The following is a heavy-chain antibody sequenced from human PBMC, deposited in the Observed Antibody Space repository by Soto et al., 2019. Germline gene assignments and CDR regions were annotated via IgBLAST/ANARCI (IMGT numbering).Heavy chain of an antibody. J-gene: IGHJ6*02. D-gene: IGHD5-12*01. Sequence: EVQLVESGGGLVQPGGSLRLSCAASGFTFSSYWMSWVRQAPGKGLEWVANIKQDGSEKYYVDSVKGRFTISRDNAKNSLYLQMNSLRAEDTAVYYCARDRYWLRYYYYYGMDVWGQGTTVTVSS. V-gene: IGHV3-7*01. CDR3: ARDRYWLRYYYYYGMDV. CDR1: GFTFSSYW. CDR2: IKQDGSEK.